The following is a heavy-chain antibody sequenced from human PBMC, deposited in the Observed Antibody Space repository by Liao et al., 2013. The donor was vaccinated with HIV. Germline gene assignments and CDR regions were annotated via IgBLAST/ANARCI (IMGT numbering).Heavy chain of an antibody. CDR1: GGSVSSGGYS. D-gene: IGHD2-21*01. V-gene: IGHV4-30-2*05. CDR2: MYHSGTA. CDR3: AIQGLHDAFDI. Sequence: QLLLQESGSGLVKPSQTLSLTCAVSGGSVSSGGYSWSWVRQPPGKGLEWIGYMYHSGTAYYNPSLKSRVTISVDTSKNQFSLKXTSVTVADTAVYYCAIQGLHDAFDIWGQGDNVTVSS. J-gene: IGHJ3*02.